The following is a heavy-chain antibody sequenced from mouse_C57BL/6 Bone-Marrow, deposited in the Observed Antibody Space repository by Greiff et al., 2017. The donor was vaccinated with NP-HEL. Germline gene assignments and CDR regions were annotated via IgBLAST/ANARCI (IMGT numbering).Heavy chain of an antibody. CDR1: GYTFTSYW. CDR2: IDPSASYT. D-gene: IGHD4-1*01. CDR3: ARTGRRFDY. J-gene: IGHJ2*01. V-gene: IGHV1-50*01. Sequence: QVQLQQPGAELVKPGASVTLSCKASGYTFTSYWMQWVKQRPGQGLEWIGEIDPSASYTTYNQKFKGKATLTVDTSSSTAYMQLSSLTSEDSAVYYCARTGRRFDYWGQGTTLTVSS.